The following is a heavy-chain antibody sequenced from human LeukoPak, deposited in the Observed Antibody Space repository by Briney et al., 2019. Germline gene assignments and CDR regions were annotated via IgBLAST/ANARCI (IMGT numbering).Heavy chain of an antibody. CDR2: IYTSGST. CDR1: GGSISSYY. Sequence: SETLSLTCTDSGGSISSYYWSWIRQPAGKGLEWIGRIYTSGSTNYNPSLKSRVTMSVDTSKNQFSLKLSSVTAADTAVYYCARGAVAGVFYYYYGMDVWGQGTTVTVSS. CDR3: ARGAVAGVFYYYYGMDV. D-gene: IGHD6-19*01. J-gene: IGHJ6*02. V-gene: IGHV4-4*07.